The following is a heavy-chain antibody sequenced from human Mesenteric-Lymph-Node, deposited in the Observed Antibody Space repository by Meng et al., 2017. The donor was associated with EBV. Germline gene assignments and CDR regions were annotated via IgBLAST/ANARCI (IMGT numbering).Heavy chain of an antibody. CDR1: GDSVSSNSAA. J-gene: IGHJ4*02. Sequence: QVQLQQSGPGLVKPSQTLSLTCAISGDSVSSNSAAWNWIRQSPSRGLEWLGRTYYRSKWYNDYAVSVKSRITINPDTSKNQFSLQLNSVTPEDTAVYYCASSRPLAGNWNYHYWGQGPLVTVSS. CDR2: TYYRSKWYN. CDR3: ASSRPLAGNWNYHY. D-gene: IGHD1-7*01. V-gene: IGHV6-1*01.